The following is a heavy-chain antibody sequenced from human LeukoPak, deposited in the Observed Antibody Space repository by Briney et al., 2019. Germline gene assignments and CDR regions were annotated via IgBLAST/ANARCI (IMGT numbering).Heavy chain of an antibody. D-gene: IGHD2-2*01. CDR3: ARLGYCSSTSCYVPYYYYYYMDV. V-gene: IGHV3-20*04. J-gene: IGHJ6*03. CDR1: GFIFSNYG. CDR2: INWNGGST. Sequence: GGSLRLSCAASGFIFSNYGMSWVRQAPGKGLEWVSGINWNGGSTGYADSVKGRFTISRDNAKNSLYLQMNSLRAEDTALYYCARLGYCSSTSCYVPYYYYYYMDVWGKGTTVTVSS.